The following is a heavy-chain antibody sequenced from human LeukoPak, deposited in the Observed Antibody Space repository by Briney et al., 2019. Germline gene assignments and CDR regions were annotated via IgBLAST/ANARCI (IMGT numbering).Heavy chain of an antibody. CDR2: INAGNGNT. CDR1: GYTFTSYA. J-gene: IGHJ4*02. D-gene: IGHD3-22*01. Sequence: ASVTVSCTASGYTFTSYAMHWVRQAPGQRLEWMGWINAGNGNTKYSPKFQGRVTITRDTSASTAYMELSSLRSEDTAVYYCARDQDYYDSSGYCYWGQGTLVTVSS. V-gene: IGHV1-3*01. CDR3: ARDQDYYDSSGYCY.